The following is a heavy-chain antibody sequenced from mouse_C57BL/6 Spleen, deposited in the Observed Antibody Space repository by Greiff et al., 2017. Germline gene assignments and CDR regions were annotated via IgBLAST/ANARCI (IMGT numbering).Heavy chain of an antibody. Sequence: VQLQQSGPGLVKPSQSLSLTCSVTGYSITSGYYWNWIRQFPGNKLEWMGYISYDGSNNYNPSLKNRISITRDTSKNQFFLKLNSVTTEDTATYYCARVRLRRAGGYFDYWGQGTTLTVSS. D-gene: IGHD2-4*01. CDR3: ARVRLRRAGGYFDY. J-gene: IGHJ2*01. CDR2: ISYDGSN. CDR1: GYSITSGYY. V-gene: IGHV3-6*01.